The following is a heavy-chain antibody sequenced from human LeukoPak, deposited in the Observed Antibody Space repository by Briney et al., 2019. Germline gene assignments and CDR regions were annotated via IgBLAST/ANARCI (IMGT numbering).Heavy chain of an antibody. J-gene: IGHJ4*02. CDR1: GGTFSSYA. V-gene: IGHV1-69*01. D-gene: IGHD1-26*01. CDR3: ARASEGHIVGATTEGDY. CDR2: IIPIFGTA. Sequence: SVKVSCKASGGTFSSYAISWVRQAPGQGLESMGGIIPIFGTANYAQKFQGRVTITADVSTSTAYMELSSLRSEDTAVYYCARASEGHIVGATTEGDYWGQGTLVTVSS.